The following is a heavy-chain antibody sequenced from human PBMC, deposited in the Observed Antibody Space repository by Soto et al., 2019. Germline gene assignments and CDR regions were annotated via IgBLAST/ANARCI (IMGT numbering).Heavy chain of an antibody. CDR3: ASSIVVPAAMLGD. CDR1: GGSISSYY. J-gene: IGHJ4*02. D-gene: IGHD2-2*01. CDR2: IYYSGST. V-gene: IGHV4-59*01. Sequence: SETLSLTCTVSGGSISSYYWSWIRQPPGKGLEWIGYIYYSGSTNYNPSLKSRVTISVDTSKNQFSLKLSSVTAADTAVYYCASSIVVPAAMLGDWGQGTLVTVSS.